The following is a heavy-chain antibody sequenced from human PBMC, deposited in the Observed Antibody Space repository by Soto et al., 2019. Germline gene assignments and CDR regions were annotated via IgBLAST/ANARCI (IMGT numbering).Heavy chain of an antibody. CDR3: ATPSNFDVRSGYYLHY. V-gene: IGHV1-58*01. CDR2: IVADSANI. Sequence: QMQLVQSGPEVKNPGTSVKVSCKASGFTFANSAVQWVRQARGQRLEWMGWIVADSANINYAPKFQERVTITRDMSTNTAYMELNSLRSEDTAMYYCATPSNFDVRSGYYLHYWGQGTLVTVSS. D-gene: IGHD3-3*01. CDR1: GFTFANSA. J-gene: IGHJ1*01.